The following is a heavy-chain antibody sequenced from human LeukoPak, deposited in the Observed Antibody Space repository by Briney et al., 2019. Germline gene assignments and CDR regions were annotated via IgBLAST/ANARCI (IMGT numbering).Heavy chain of an antibody. Sequence: SETLSLTCTVSGGSISSYYWSWLRQPPGKGLEWIGYIYYSGSTNYNPSLKSRVTISVDTSKNQFSLKLSSVTAADTAVYYCARHNYYDSSGYLIYYYGMDVWGQGTTVTVSS. D-gene: IGHD3-22*01. CDR3: ARHNYYDSSGYLIYYYGMDV. J-gene: IGHJ6*02. CDR1: GGSISSYY. V-gene: IGHV4-59*08. CDR2: IYYSGST.